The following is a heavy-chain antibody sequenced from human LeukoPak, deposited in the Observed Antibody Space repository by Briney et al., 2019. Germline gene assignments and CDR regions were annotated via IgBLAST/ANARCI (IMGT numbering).Heavy chain of an antibody. CDR2: IRYDGSIK. Sequence: GGSLRLSCAASGVTFSRYGMHWVRQAPGKGLEWVTFIRYDGSIKYYADSVKGRFTMSRDNSKNTLFLQMNSLRAEDTAVYYCATSPVYSYGHPYYFDYWGQGTLVTVSS. CDR3: ATSPVYSYGHPYYFDY. D-gene: IGHD5-18*01. J-gene: IGHJ4*02. V-gene: IGHV3-30*02. CDR1: GVTFSRYG.